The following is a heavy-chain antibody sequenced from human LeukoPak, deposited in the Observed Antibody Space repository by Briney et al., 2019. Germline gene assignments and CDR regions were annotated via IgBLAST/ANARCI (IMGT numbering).Heavy chain of an antibody. J-gene: IGHJ4*02. D-gene: IGHD3-9*01. CDR2: IRYDGSNK. CDR1: GFTFSSYG. Sequence: GGSLRLSCAASGFTFSSYGMHWVRQAPGKGLEWVAFIRYDGSNKYYADSVKGRFTISRDNSKNTLYLQMNSLRAEDTAVYYCARGGYYDILTGYYPLDYWGQGTLVTVSS. CDR3: ARGGYYDILTGYYPLDY. V-gene: IGHV3-30*02.